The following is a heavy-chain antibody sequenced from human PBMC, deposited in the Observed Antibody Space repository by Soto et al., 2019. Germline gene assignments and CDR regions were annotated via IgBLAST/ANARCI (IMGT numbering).Heavy chain of an antibody. CDR1: GFSLSTSGVG. D-gene: IGHD3-22*01. CDR2: IYWDDDK. Sequence: QITLKESGPPLVKPTQTLTLTCTFSGFSLSTSGVGVGWIRQPPGKALEWLALIYWDDDKRYSPSLKSRLTITKDTSKNQVVLTMTNMDPVDTATYYRAHSSIYYDSSGYYSKYFQHWGQGTLVTVSS. J-gene: IGHJ1*01. CDR3: AHSSIYYDSSGYYSKYFQH. V-gene: IGHV2-5*02.